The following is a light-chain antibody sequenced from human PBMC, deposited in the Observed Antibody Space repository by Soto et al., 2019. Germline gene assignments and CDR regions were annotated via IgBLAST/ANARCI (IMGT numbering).Light chain of an antibody. Sequence: QLVLTQPASVSGSPGQSITISCTGTSSDVGGYNYVSWFQQHPGKAPNLMIYDVYRRPSGVSYRFSGSKSGNTASLTISGLQAEDEADYYCSSYTTSSTVVFGGGTQLTVL. CDR3: SSYTTSSTVV. J-gene: IGLJ2*01. V-gene: IGLV2-14*01. CDR2: DVY. CDR1: SSDVGGYNY.